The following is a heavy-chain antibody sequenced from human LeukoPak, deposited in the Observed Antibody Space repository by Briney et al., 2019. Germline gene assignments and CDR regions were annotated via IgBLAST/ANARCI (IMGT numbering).Heavy chain of an antibody. CDR3: ARTCGRGTIDPGTSGFVDY. D-gene: IGHD3-22*01. V-gene: IGHV4-34*01. CDR1: GGSFSGYY. CDR2: INHSGST. Sequence: SETLSLTCAVYGGSFSGYYWSWIRQPPGKGLEWIGEINHSGSTNYNPSLKSRVTISVDTSKHQFSLKLSSVTAADTAVYYCARTCGRGTIDPGTSGFVDYWGQGTLVTVSS. J-gene: IGHJ4*02.